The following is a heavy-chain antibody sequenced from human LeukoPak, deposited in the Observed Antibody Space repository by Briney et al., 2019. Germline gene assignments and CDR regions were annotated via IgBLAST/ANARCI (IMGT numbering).Heavy chain of an antibody. CDR3: ASVPGMVGSHYYFDY. CDR1: GLTFTDYY. D-gene: IGHD1-26*01. Sequence: ASVKVSCKASGLTFTDYYIHWVRQAPGQGLEWMGWITPNSGATKFAQKFQGRVTMTSDTSINTAYMELSRLRYDDTAVYSCASVPGMVGSHYYFDYWGQGTLVTVSS. V-gene: IGHV1-2*02. J-gene: IGHJ4*02. CDR2: ITPNSGAT.